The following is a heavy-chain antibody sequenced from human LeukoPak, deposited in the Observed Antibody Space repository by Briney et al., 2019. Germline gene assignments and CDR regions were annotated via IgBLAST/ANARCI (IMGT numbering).Heavy chain of an antibody. CDR2: IYHSGST. CDR3: ARDDGTTRSNWFDP. D-gene: IGHD1-1*01. CDR1: GYSISSGYY. V-gene: IGHV4-38-2*02. Sequence: NASETLSLTCTVSGYSISSGYYWGWIRQPPGKGLEWIGSIYHSGSTYYNPSLKSRVTISVDTSKNQFSLKLSSVTAADTAVYYCARDDGTTRSNWFDPWGQGTLVTVSS. J-gene: IGHJ5*02.